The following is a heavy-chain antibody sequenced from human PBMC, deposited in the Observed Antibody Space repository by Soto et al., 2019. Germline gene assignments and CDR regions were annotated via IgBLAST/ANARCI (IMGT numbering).Heavy chain of an antibody. V-gene: IGHV4-34*01. Sequence: PSETLSLTCAVYGGSFSGYYWSWIRQPPGKGLEWIGEINHSGGTNYNPSLKSRVTISVDTSKNQFSLKLSSVTAADTAVYYCARLDYDSSGYPFDYWGQGTLVTVSS. J-gene: IGHJ4*02. CDR3: ARLDYDSSGYPFDY. D-gene: IGHD3-22*01. CDR1: GGSFSGYY. CDR2: INHSGGT.